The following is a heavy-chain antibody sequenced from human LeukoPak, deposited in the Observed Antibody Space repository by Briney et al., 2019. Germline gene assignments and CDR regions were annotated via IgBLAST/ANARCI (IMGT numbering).Heavy chain of an antibody. D-gene: IGHD6-19*01. J-gene: IGHJ4*02. CDR1: GFTFTSYA. CDR2: ISGSGAYT. Sequence: GGSLRLSCAASGFTFTSYAMTWVRQAPGKGLEWVSTISGSGAYTYYADSVKGRFTVSRDNSKNTLFLQMNSLRAEDTAVYYCARDMQWLALEALDYWGQGTLVTVSS. CDR3: ARDMQWLALEALDY. V-gene: IGHV3-23*01.